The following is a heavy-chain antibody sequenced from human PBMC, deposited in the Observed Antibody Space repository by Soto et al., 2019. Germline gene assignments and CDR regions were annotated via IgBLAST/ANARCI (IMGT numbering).Heavy chain of an antibody. Sequence: SETLSLTCTVSGDSISSSNYYWGWIRQPPGKGLEWIGSIYYSGRTYYNPSLKSRVTISVDTSKNQFSLKLSSMTAADTAVYYCARVTLYCSGGTCYRNKGWFDPWGQGTPVTVSS. CDR3: ARVTLYCSGGTCYRNKGWFDP. V-gene: IGHV4-39*07. CDR1: GDSISSSNYY. CDR2: IYYSGRT. J-gene: IGHJ5*02. D-gene: IGHD2-15*01.